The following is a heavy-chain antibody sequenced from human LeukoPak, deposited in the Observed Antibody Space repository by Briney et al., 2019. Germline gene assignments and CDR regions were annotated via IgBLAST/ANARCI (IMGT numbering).Heavy chain of an antibody. J-gene: IGHJ4*02. CDR3: ARGGKMATITFDY. Sequence: GASVKVSCKASGYTFTGYYMHWVRQAPGQGLEWMGWINPNSGGTNYAQKFQGRVTMTRDTSISPAYMELSRLRSDDTAVYYCARGGKMATITFDYWGQGTLVTASS. D-gene: IGHD5-24*01. V-gene: IGHV1-2*02. CDR2: INPNSGGT. CDR1: GYTFTGYY.